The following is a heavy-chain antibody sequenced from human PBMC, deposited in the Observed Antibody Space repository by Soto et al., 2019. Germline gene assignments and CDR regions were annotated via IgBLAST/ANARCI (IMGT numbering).Heavy chain of an antibody. D-gene: IGHD2-21*02. Sequence: SGPTLVNPTQTLTLTCTFSAFSLSTGGVGVGWIRQPPGKALEWLALIYWDDDKRYSPSLRSRLTISKDTSKNQVVLTMTNMDPVDTATYYCIQSRCGGDCLQSYASYYYYGMDLWGQGTTVTVSS. CDR1: AFSLSTGGVG. CDR2: IYWDDDK. CDR3: IQSRCGGDCLQSYASYYYYGMDL. J-gene: IGHJ6*02. V-gene: IGHV2-5*02.